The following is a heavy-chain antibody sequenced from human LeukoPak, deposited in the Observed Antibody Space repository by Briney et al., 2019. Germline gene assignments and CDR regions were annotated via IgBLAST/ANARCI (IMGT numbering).Heavy chain of an antibody. J-gene: IGHJ4*02. CDR2: IYNNGNT. V-gene: IGHV4-59*09. CDR3: ARGHNTIWNSQSH. Sequence: YIYNNGNTNYTPSLKTRVTISADSSKNQFSLTVRSVTAADTAFYYCARGHNTIWNSQSHWGQGSLVTVSS. D-gene: IGHD1-7*01.